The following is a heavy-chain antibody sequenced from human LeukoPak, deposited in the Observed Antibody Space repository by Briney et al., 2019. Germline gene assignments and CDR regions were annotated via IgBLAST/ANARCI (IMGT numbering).Heavy chain of an antibody. CDR1: GFTLNYYW. V-gene: IGHV3-74*01. Sequence: GGSLRLSCAASGFTLNYYWMHWVRQAPGKGLVWVSRISSDGSSTSYADSVKGRFTISRDNAKNTLYLQMNSLRAEDTAVYYCATVQYCSSTSCDDAFDIWGQGTMVTVSS. D-gene: IGHD2-2*01. CDR3: ATVQYCSSTSCDDAFDI. J-gene: IGHJ3*02. CDR2: ISSDGSST.